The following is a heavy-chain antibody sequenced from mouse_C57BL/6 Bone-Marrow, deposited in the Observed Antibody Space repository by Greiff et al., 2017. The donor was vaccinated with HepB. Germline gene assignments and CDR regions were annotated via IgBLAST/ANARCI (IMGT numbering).Heavy chain of an antibody. Sequence: VKLVESGPGLVAPSQSLSITCTVSGFSLTSYGVDWVRQPPGKGLEWLGVIWGGGSTNYNSALMSRLSISKDNSKSQVFLKMNSLQTDDTAMYYCAKHGDLFYDGYYVFMDYWGQGTSVTVSS. V-gene: IGHV2-9*01. CDR3: AKHGDLFYDGYYVFMDY. J-gene: IGHJ4*01. CDR2: IWGGGST. CDR1: GFSLTSYG. D-gene: IGHD2-3*01.